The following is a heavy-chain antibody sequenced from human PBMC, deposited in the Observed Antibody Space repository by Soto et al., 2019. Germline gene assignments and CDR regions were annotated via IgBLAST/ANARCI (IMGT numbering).Heavy chain of an antibody. CDR1: GTTFSTHD. CDR3: VLKVRVRGVSVYY. CDR2: ITPIFGTP. V-gene: IGHV1-69*01. D-gene: IGHD3-10*01. Sequence: QVQLVQSGAEAKKPGSSVKVACKASGTTFSTHDISWVRQAPGPGLEWIGGITPIFGTPHYAQKFLASFRIAVDGSTRTTYMEVSSLRSEDTAVYYCVLKVRVRGVSVYYWGQGTLVTFSS. J-gene: IGHJ4*02.